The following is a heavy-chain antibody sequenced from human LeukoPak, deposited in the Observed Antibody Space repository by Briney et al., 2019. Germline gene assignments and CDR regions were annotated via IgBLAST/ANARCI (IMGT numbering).Heavy chain of an antibody. Sequence: AAVKVSCKASGYTFTSYDINWVRQASGQGLEWMGWMNSNSGITGYAQKFQGRVTMTTNTSISTAYMQLSSLRSEDTAVYYCARAPSYSSSWYYYYYGMDVWGQRTTVTVSS. CDR2: MNSNSGIT. J-gene: IGHJ6*02. CDR3: ARAPSYSSSWYYYYYGMDV. D-gene: IGHD6-13*01. V-gene: IGHV1-8*01. CDR1: GYTFTSYD.